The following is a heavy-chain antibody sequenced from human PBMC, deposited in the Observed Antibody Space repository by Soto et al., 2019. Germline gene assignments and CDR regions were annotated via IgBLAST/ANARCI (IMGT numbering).Heavy chain of an antibody. CDR3: AYGSSSAWIDY. V-gene: IGHV4-39*01. CDR2: AYFSGGNT. CDR1: GDAMRGYHFY. D-gene: IGHD6-25*01. J-gene: IGHJ4*02. Sequence: PSETLSLTSNVSGDAMRGYHFYWGWIRQAPGKGLEWIGSAYFSGGNTYYSPSLKSRVSISVDTSKNEFSLRLTSLTAADTAVYFCAYGSSSAWIDYWGQGTLVTV.